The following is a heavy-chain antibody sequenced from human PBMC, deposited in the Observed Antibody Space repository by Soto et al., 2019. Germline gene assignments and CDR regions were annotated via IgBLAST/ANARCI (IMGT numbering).Heavy chain of an antibody. CDR2: INHSGIT. CDR3: ARFPFDSNDWTNPRYFDI. Sequence: QVQIQQWGAGLLKPAETLSLTCAVYGGSFSDYYWSWIRQPPGKGLEWIGEINHSGITNYSPSLTSRVTTSVDTSKNQFSLKLTSVTAADTALYYCARFPFDSNDWTNPRYFDIWGQGTLVTVSS. V-gene: IGHV4-34*01. CDR1: GGSFSDYY. J-gene: IGHJ4*02. D-gene: IGHD3-22*01.